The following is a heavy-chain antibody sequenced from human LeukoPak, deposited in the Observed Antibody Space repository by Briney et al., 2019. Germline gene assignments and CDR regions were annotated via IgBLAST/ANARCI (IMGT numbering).Heavy chain of an antibody. CDR2: ISSTGGTI. V-gene: IGHV3-48*01. D-gene: IGHD2-15*01. J-gene: IGHJ3*02. CDR1: GFTFSNYL. CDR3: ARGYSRAAFDI. Sequence: GGSLRLSCVGSGFTFSNYLMNWVRQAPGKELEWVSFISSTGGTIYYADAVKGRFTVSRDNAKNSLLLQMNSLRAEDTALYYCARGYSRAAFDIWGQGTMVTVSS.